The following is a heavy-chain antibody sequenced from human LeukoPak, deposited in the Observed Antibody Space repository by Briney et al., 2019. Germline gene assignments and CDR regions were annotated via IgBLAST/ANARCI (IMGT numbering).Heavy chain of an antibody. CDR1: GGSISSSSYY. CDR2: IYYSGST. Sequence: SETLSLTCTVSGGSISSSSYYWGWIRQPPGKGLEWIGSIYYSGSTYYNPSLKSQVTISVDTSKNQFSLKLSSVTAADTAVYYCGIGYGSGSSLDYWGQGTLVTVSS. D-gene: IGHD3-10*01. V-gene: IGHV4-39*01. CDR3: GIGYGSGSSLDY. J-gene: IGHJ4*02.